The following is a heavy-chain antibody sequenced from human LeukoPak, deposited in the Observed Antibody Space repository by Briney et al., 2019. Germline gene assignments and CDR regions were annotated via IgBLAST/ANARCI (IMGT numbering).Heavy chain of an antibody. D-gene: IGHD5-12*01. CDR2: INHSGST. CDR1: GGSFSGYY. Sequence: PSETLSLTCAVYGGSFSGYYWSWIRQPPGKGLEWIGEINHSGSTNYNPSLKSRVTISVDTSKNQFSLKLSSVTAADTAVYYCARPGRGWPRHFDYWGQGTLVTVSS. V-gene: IGHV4-34*01. J-gene: IGHJ4*02. CDR3: ARPGRGWPRHFDY.